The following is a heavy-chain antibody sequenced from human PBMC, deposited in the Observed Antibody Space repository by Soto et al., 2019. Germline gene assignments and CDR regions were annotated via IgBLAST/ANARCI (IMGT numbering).Heavy chain of an antibody. CDR1: GFTFHKHG. V-gene: IGHV3-30*18. Sequence: QVQLVESGGGVVQPGKSLRLSCAAYGFTFHKHGMHWVRQAPGKGLEWVAVISYDETKKYYADSVKGRFTISRDNSNNTLYLQMNSLTAEDTAVYYCAKDNHIWIHLWSPLDYWGQGTLVTVSS. CDR2: ISYDETKK. J-gene: IGHJ4*02. D-gene: IGHD5-18*01. CDR3: AKDNHIWIHLWSPLDY.